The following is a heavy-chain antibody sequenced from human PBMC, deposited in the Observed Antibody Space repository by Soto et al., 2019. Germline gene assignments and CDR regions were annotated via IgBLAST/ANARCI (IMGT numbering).Heavy chain of an antibody. D-gene: IGHD3-3*01. CDR2: ISAYNGNT. CDR1: GYTFTSYG. V-gene: IGHV1-18*01. Sequence: GASVKVSCKASGYTFTSYGISWVRQAPGQGLEWMGWISAYNGNTNYAQKLQGRVTMTTDTSTSTAYMELRSLRSDDTAVYYCARTYYDFWSGYYNNWFDPWGQGTLVTVSS. CDR3: ARTYYDFWSGYYNNWFDP. J-gene: IGHJ5*02.